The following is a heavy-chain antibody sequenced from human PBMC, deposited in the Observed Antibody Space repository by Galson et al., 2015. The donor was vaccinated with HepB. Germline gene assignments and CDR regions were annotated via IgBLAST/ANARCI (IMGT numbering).Heavy chain of an antibody. J-gene: IGHJ6*01. CDR3: ARGNRDV. CDR1: GFSLSDHC. V-gene: IGHV3-74*01. CDR2: IDGDGSKI. Sequence: SLRLSCAASGFSLSDHCMSWVRQVPGQGLLWIARIDGDGSKIGYADSVKGRFTVSRDNAKNMLYLQLDSLRAEDTGVYYCARGNRDVWGQGTTVTVSS. D-gene: IGHD2/OR15-2a*01.